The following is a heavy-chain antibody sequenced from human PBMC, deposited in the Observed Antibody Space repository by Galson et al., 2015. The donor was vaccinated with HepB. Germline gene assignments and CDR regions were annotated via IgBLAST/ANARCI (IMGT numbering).Heavy chain of an antibody. D-gene: IGHD1-26*01. CDR1: GFNFRSHV. V-gene: IGHV3-23*01. Sequence: SLRLSCAASGFNFRSHVMTWVRQAPGMGLEWVSSLSGSGAITYYADSVKGRFTISRDNSQNRIFLHMNRLRAEDTALYYCAKDSVSGTYVPTYTDSWGQGTLVTVSS. CDR2: LSGSGAIT. J-gene: IGHJ4*02. CDR3: AKDSVSGTYVPTYTDS.